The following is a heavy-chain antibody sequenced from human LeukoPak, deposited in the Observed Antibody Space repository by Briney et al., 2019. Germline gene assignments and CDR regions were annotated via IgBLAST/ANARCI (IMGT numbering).Heavy chain of an antibody. D-gene: IGHD6-19*01. J-gene: IGHJ4*02. CDR3: AKGRRDSGGWDTLDY. CDR2: ISGSGGST. CDR1: GFTFSSYA. Sequence: GGSLRLSCAASGFTFSSYAMSWVRQAPGKGLEWVSVISGSGGSTYYADSVKGRFTTSRDNSKNTLYLQMNSLRAEDTAVYYCAKGRRDSGGWDTLDYWGQGTLVTVSA. V-gene: IGHV3-23*01.